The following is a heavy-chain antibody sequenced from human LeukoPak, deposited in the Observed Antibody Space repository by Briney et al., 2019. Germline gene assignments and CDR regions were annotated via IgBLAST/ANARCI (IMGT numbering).Heavy chain of an antibody. J-gene: IGHJ3*02. Sequence: GRSLRLSCAASGFTFSSYGMHWVRQAPGKGLEWVAFIRYDGSNKYYADSVKGRFTISRDNSKNTLYLQMNSLRAEDTAVYYCAKLDIVVVPAADDAFDIWGQGTMVTVSS. V-gene: IGHV3-30*02. CDR3: AKLDIVVVPAADDAFDI. D-gene: IGHD2-2*01. CDR1: GFTFSSYG. CDR2: IRYDGSNK.